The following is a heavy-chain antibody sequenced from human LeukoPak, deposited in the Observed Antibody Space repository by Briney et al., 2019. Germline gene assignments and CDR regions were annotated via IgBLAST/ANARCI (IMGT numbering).Heavy chain of an antibody. D-gene: IGHD3-22*01. Sequence: SETLSITCAVYGGSFSGYYWSWIRQPPGKGLEWIGEINRSGSTNYSPSLKSRVTISVDKSKNQFSLKLSSVTAADTAVYYCARLTLYYYDSSGPRGWFDPWGQGTLVTVSS. J-gene: IGHJ5*02. CDR2: INRSGST. V-gene: IGHV4-34*01. CDR1: GGSFSGYY. CDR3: ARLTLYYYDSSGPRGWFDP.